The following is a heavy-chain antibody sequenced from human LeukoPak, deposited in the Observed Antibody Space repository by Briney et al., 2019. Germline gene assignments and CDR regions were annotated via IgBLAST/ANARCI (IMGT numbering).Heavy chain of an antibody. CDR3: AGGVQGAGPFDY. D-gene: IGHD3-16*01. V-gene: IGHV3-11*01. CDR1: GFILSDYY. Sequence: GGSLRLSCAASGFILSDYYMSWIRQAPGKGLEWVSYISNSGTMIYYRDSVKGRFTVSRDNAKNSLYLQMNSQTAEDTAVYYCAGGVQGAGPFDYWGQGSLVTVSS. J-gene: IGHJ4*02. CDR2: ISNSGTMI.